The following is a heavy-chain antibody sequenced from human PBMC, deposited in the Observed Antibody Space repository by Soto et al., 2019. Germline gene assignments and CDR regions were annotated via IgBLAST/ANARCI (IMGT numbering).Heavy chain of an antibody. CDR1: GGSISSYY. J-gene: IGHJ4*02. D-gene: IGHD6-6*01. Sequence: SETLSLTCTVSGGSISSYYWSWIRQPPGKGLEWIGYIYYSGSTNYNPSLKSRVTISVDTSKNQFSLKLSSVTAADTAVYYCARRAIEARQPFDYWGQGTLVTVSS. CDR2: IYYSGST. V-gene: IGHV4-59*01. CDR3: ARRAIEARQPFDY.